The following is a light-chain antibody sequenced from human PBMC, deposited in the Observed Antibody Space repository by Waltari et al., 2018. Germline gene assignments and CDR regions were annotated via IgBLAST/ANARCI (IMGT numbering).Light chain of an antibody. CDR3: SSYTSTSTLGI. CDR1: SSDIGGYNY. V-gene: IGLV2-14*03. CDR2: DVT. Sequence: QSALTQPASVSGSPGQSTTISCTGTSSDIGGYNYVYWYQQHPGKAPKLMIYDVTKRPSGVSDRFSGSKSGNTAALTISGLQAEDEADYYCSSYTSTSTLGIFGGGTKLTVL. J-gene: IGLJ2*01.